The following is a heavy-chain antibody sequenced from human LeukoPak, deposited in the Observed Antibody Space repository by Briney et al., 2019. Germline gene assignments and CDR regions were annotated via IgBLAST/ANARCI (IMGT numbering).Heavy chain of an antibody. CDR1: GGTFGSYV. J-gene: IGHJ5*02. V-gene: IGHV1-69*13. CDR2: IFPIFGTA. CDR3: ARDRGGLDP. Sequence: SVKVSCKTSGGTFGSYVISWVRQAPGQGLDCMGGIFPIFGTADYAQKFQGRVTITADESTNTAYMEMKSLTSEDTAVYYCARDRGGLDPWGQGTMVSVSS. D-gene: IGHD5-24*01.